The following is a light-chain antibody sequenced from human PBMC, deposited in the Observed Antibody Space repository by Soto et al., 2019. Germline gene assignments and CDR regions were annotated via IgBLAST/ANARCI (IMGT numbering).Light chain of an antibody. V-gene: IGKV3-20*01. CDR2: AAY. CDR3: QQYDGAPLT. CDR1: QTLSINS. Sequence: EIVLTQSPDTLSLSPGARATLFCRASQTLSINSLAWYQQKPGQAPRLLIYAAYTRDTGIPDRFNGSGSGTDFALTINTLEPEDFAVYYCQQYDGAPLTFGPGTKVDVK. J-gene: IGKJ3*01.